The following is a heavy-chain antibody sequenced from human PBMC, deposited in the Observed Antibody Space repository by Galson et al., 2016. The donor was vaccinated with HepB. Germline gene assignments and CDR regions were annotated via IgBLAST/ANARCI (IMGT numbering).Heavy chain of an antibody. D-gene: IGHD6-19*01. J-gene: IGHJ2*01. CDR1: GFAFSHYD. CDR2: ITGNSHTI. Sequence: SLRLSCAASGFAFSHYDMNWVRQAPGKGLEWISFITGNSHTIYYADSVKGRFTISRDNAKNTLYLQMNSLRAEDTAVYYCARDAGWYFSYWYFDLWGRGTLVTVSS. V-gene: IGHV3-48*04. CDR3: ARDAGWYFSYWYFDL.